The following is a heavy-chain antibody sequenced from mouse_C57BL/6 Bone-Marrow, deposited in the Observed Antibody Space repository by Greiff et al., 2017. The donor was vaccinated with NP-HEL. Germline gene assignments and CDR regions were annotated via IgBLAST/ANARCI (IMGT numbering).Heavy chain of an antibody. D-gene: IGHD3-2*02. V-gene: IGHV1-82*01. Sequence: VKLLESGPELVKPGASVKISCKASGYAFSSSWMNWVKQRPGKGLEWIGRIYPGDGDTNYNGKFKGKATLTADKSSSTAYMQLSSLTSEDSAVYCCAVREAVDYWGRGTAVTV. CDR3: AVREAVDY. CDR1: GYAFSSSW. J-gene: IGHJ4*01. CDR2: IYPGDGDT.